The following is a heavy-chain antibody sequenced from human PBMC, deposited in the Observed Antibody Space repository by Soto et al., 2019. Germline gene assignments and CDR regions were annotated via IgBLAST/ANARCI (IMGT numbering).Heavy chain of an antibody. J-gene: IGHJ4*02. D-gene: IGHD3-10*01. CDR1: GFTFDDYA. Sequence: VQLMESGGGLVQPGRSLRLSCAASGFTFDDYAMHWVRQAPGKGLEWVSGISWNSGSIGYAESVKGRFTFSRDNAKNSLYLQMNSLRAEDKALYYCAKDKVRHYVSVIHCFDSLRQVTLVTVSS. V-gene: IGHV3-9*01. CDR2: ISWNSGSI. CDR3: AKDKVRHYVSVIHCFDS.